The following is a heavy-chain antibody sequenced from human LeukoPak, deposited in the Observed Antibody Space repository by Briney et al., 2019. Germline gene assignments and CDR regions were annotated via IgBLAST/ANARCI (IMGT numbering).Heavy chain of an antibody. V-gene: IGHV4-4*07. D-gene: IGHD1-26*01. CDR3: ARVPRGDVVGATKLAFDI. CDR2: IYTSGST. CDR1: GGSISSYY. J-gene: IGHJ3*02. Sequence: SETLSLTCTVSGGSISSYYWSWIRQPAGKGLEWIGRIYTSGSTNYNPSLKSRVTMSVDTSKNQFSLKLSSMTAADTAVYYCARVPRGDVVGATKLAFDIWGQGTMVTVSS.